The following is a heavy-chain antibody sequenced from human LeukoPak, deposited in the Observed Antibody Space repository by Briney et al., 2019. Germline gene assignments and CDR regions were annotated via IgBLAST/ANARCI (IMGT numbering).Heavy chain of an antibody. CDR3: ARSMVRGSPRDWSFDL. D-gene: IGHD3-10*01. J-gene: IGHJ2*01. Sequence: PSQTLSLICTVSGGSISSGGYYWSWIRQHPGKGLEWIGYIYYSGSTYYNPSLKSRVTISVDTSKNQFSLKLSSVTAADTAVYYCARSMVRGSPRDWSFDLWGRGTLVTVSS. CDR2: IYYSGST. CDR1: GGSISSGGYY. V-gene: IGHV4-31*03.